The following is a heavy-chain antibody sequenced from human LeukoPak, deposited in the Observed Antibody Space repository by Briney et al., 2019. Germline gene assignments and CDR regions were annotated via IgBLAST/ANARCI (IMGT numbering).Heavy chain of an antibody. V-gene: IGHV3-53*01. CDR2: IYSGGST. Sequence: GGSLRLSCAASGFTVSSNDMSWVRQAPGKGLECISVIYSGGSTDYADSVKGRFTISRDNAKNTLYLQMNSLRVEDTAVYYCARDFMYSISCAGCWGQGTLVTVSS. D-gene: IGHD6-13*01. J-gene: IGHJ4*02. CDR3: ARDFMYSISCAGC. CDR1: GFTVSSND.